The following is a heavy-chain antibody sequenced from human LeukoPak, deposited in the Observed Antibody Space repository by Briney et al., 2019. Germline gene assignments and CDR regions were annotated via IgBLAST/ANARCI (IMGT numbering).Heavy chain of an antibody. CDR1: GYTFTDYD. Sequence: ASVKVSCKAAGYTFTDYDINWVRQATGQGLEWMGWMNPNSGNTGYAQKFQGRVTITRNTSISTAYMELSSLRSEDTAVYYCARGGGYCGGDCYYWYFDLWGRGTLVTVSS. J-gene: IGHJ2*01. D-gene: IGHD2-21*02. CDR2: MNPNSGNT. CDR3: ARGGGYCGGDCYYWYFDL. V-gene: IGHV1-8*03.